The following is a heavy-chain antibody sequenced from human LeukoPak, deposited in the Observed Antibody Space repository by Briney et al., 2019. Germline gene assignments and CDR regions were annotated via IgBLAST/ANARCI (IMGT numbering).Heavy chain of an antibody. CDR2: FDPEDGGT. Sequence: ASVKVSCKVSGYTLTELSMHWVRQAPGKGLEWMGGFDPEDGGTIYAQKFQGRVTMTEDTSTDTAYMEVSSLRSEDTAVYYCALGGGLRGWFDPWGQGTLVTVSS. D-gene: IGHD2-15*01. V-gene: IGHV1-24*01. CDR3: ALGGGLRGWFDP. CDR1: GYTLTELS. J-gene: IGHJ5*02.